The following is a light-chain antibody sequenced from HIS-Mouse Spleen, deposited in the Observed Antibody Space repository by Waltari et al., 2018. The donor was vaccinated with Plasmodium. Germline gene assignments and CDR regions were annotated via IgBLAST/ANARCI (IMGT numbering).Light chain of an antibody. J-gene: IGKJ3*01. CDR1: QSVCSK. CDR2: GAS. Sequence: ELVMTQSPATPSVSPGKRATLSCRASQSVCSKLAWYQQQPGQARRLPIYGASTRATGIPARFSGSGSGTEFTLTISSLQSEDFAGYYCQQYNNWSFTFGPGTKVDIK. CDR3: QQYNNWSFT. V-gene: IGKV3-15*01.